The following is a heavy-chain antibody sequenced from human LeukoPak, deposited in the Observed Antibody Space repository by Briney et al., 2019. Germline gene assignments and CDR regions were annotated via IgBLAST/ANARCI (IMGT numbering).Heavy chain of an antibody. D-gene: IGHD2-2*01. J-gene: IGHJ5*02. Sequence: GSVKVSCKASGYTFTGYYMHWVRQAPGQGLEWMGWINPNSGGTNYAQKFQGRVTMTRDTSISTAYMELSRLRSDDTAVYYCARAGGNIVVVPAPFDPWGQGTLVTVSS. V-gene: IGHV1-2*02. CDR1: GYTFTGYY. CDR3: ARAGGNIVVVPAPFDP. CDR2: INPNSGGT.